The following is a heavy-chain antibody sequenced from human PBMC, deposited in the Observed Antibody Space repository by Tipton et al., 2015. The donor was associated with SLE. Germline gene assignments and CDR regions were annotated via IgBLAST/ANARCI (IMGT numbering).Heavy chain of an antibody. CDR1: CGFISSYY. V-gene: IGHV4-4*07. J-gene: IGHJ2*01. D-gene: IGHD2-8*02. CDR3: ARESLLPVVYATWYFDL. CDR2: VGSSGSP. Sequence: TLSLTCTVSCGFISSYYWSWIRQPAGKGLEWIGRVGSSGSPTYNPSLKSRVTMPVDTSTNQFFLKLTSVTGADTAVYYCARESLLPVVYATWYFDLWGRGTLVTVSS.